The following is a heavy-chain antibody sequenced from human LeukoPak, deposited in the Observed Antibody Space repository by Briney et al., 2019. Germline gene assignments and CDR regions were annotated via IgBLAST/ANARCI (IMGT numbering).Heavy chain of an antibody. V-gene: IGHV1-2*02. CDR2: INPNSGGT. CDR1: GYTFTGCY. D-gene: IGHD2-8*01. CDR3: ARAHSILYTHDY. J-gene: IGHJ4*02. Sequence: ASVKVSCKASGYTFTGCYMHWVRQAPGQGLEWMGWINPNSGGTNYAQKFQGRVTMTRDTSISTAYMELSRLRSDDTAVCYCARAHSILYTHDYWGQGTLVTVSS.